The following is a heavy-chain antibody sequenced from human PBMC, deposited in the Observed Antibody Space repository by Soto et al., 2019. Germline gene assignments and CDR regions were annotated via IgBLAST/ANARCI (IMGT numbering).Heavy chain of an antibody. CDR3: EKDQVSALRYCEWLSFGFDY. V-gene: IGHV3-48*01. Sequence: PGGSLRLSCAASVFTFSRYSMNWVRHAPGQGLEGVSYISSGXSTIYYSHAVKGRFTISSENAKNSMDLQMNSLRAEDTAVYYCEKDQVSALRYCEWLSFGFDYWGQGTLVTVSS. J-gene: IGHJ4*02. D-gene: IGHD3-9*01. CDR2: ISSGXSTI. CDR1: VFTFSRYS.